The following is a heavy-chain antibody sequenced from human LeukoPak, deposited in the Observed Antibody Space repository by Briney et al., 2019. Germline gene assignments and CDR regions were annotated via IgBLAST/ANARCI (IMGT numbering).Heavy chain of an antibody. J-gene: IGHJ4*02. V-gene: IGHV4-39*07. CDR2: IYQSGSGSS. D-gene: IGHD1-26*01. CDR1: GGSIISSNYY. Sequence: KPSETLSLTCSVSGGSIISSNYYWGWIRQPPGKGLEWIGSIYQSGSGSSYYNPSLKSRVTISVDTSKNQFSLKLSSVTAADTAVYYCARNSRYSGSYYDDYWGQGTLVTVSS. CDR3: ARNSRYSGSYYDDY.